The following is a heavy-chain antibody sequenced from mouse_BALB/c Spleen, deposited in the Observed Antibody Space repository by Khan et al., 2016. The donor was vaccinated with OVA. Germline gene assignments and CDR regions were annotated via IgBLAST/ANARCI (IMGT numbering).Heavy chain of an antibody. CDR2: ISTYYGDV. CDR1: GYTFTDFT. CDR3: TRGGGSRFAY. Sequence: VQLQESGAELVRPGVSVKISCKGSGYTFTDFTMHWVKQSHAKSLEWIGVISTYYGDVTYNQKFKGKATMTVDKSSSTAYMELARLTSEDSAIDCCTRGGGSRFAYWGQGTLVTVSA. J-gene: IGHJ3*01. V-gene: IGHV1S137*01.